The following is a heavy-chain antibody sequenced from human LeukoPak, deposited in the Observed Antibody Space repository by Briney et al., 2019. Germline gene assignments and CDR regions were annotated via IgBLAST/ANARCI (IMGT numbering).Heavy chain of an antibody. Sequence: GGSLRLSCAASGFTFSSYEMNWVRQAPGKGLEWVSYISSSGSTIYYADSVKGRFTISRDNAKNSLSLQMNSLRAEDTAVYYCANGGLVRFDYWGQGTLVTVSS. CDR1: GFTFSSYE. V-gene: IGHV3-48*03. D-gene: IGHD6-19*01. J-gene: IGHJ4*02. CDR3: ANGGLVRFDY. CDR2: ISSSGSTI.